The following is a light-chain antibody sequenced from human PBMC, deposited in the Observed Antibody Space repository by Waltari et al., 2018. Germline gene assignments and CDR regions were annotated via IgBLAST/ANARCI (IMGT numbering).Light chain of an antibody. J-gene: IGKJ4*01. CDR3: QQYDNLPLT. CDR2: DAT. CDR1: QGITNY. Sequence: DIQMTQSPSSLSASVGDSVTITCQASQGITNYFNWYPQKPGMAPQLLIYDATNLAPGVPARFSGAGSGTHFTLTITGLQAEDLATYYCQQYDNLPLTFGGGT. V-gene: IGKV1-33*01.